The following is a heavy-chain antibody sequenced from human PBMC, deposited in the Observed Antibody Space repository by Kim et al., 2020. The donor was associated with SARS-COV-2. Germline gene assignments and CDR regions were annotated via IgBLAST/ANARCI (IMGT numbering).Heavy chain of an antibody. V-gene: IGHV3-30-3*01. J-gene: IGHJ4*03. CDR3: ARDLEVGATDRPGFFDY. D-gene: IGHD1-26*01. CDR1: GFTFSSYA. Sequence: GGSLRLSCAASGFTFSSYAMHWVRQAPGKGLEWVAVISYDGSNKYYADSVKGRFTIFRDNSKNTLYLQMNSLRAEDTAVYYCARDLEVGATDRPGFFDY. CDR2: ISYDGSNK.